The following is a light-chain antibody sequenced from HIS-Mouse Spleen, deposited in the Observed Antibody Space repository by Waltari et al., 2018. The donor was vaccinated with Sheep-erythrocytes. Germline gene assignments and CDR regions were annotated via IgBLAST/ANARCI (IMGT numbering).Light chain of an antibody. Sequence: QSALTQPRSVSGSPGQSVTISCTGTSSAFGGYNHVSWYQQPPGKAPKLMLYDVSKRPSGVPDRFSGSKSGNTASLTISGLQAEDEADYYCCSYAGSYNHVFATGTKVTVL. J-gene: IGLJ1*01. CDR1: SSAFGGYNH. CDR2: DVS. CDR3: CSYAGSYNHV. V-gene: IGLV2-11*01.